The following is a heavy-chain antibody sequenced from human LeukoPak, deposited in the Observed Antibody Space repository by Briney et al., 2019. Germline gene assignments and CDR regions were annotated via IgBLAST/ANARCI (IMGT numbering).Heavy chain of an antibody. CDR1: GYTFTGYY. J-gene: IGHJ4*02. Sequence: GASVKVSCKASGYTFTGYYMHWVRQAPGQGLEWMGRINPNSGGTNYAQKFQGMVTMTRDTSISTGYMELSRLRSDDTAVYYCARDFVDLVAGAVYFDYWGQGTLVTVSS. CDR2: INPNSGGT. D-gene: IGHD5-12*01. V-gene: IGHV1-2*06. CDR3: ARDFVDLVAGAVYFDY.